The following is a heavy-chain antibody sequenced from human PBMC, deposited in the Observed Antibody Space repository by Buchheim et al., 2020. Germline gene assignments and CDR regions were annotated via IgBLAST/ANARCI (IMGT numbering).Heavy chain of an antibody. CDR2: IYYSGST. J-gene: IGHJ4*02. CDR3: ARGRDGYNL. Sequence: QVQLQESGPGLVKPSETLSLTCSVSGGSISSYYWSWIRQPPGKGLEWIGYIYYSGSTNYNPSLKSQVTISVDTSKNQFSLKLSSVTAADTAVYYCARGRDGYNLWGQGTL. CDR1: GGSISSYY. V-gene: IGHV4-59*01. D-gene: IGHD5-24*01.